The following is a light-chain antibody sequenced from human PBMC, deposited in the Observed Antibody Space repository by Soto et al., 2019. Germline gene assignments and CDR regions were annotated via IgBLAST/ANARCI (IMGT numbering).Light chain of an antibody. V-gene: IGKV1-9*01. CDR1: QGISSY. J-gene: IGKJ5*01. CDR2: AAS. Sequence: IPLTQSPSSLSASVGDRVTITCRASQGISSYLAWYQQKPGKAPKLLIYAASTLQSGVPSRFGGSGSGTDFTLTISSLQPEDFATYYCQQLNSYPITFGQGTRLEIK. CDR3: QQLNSYPIT.